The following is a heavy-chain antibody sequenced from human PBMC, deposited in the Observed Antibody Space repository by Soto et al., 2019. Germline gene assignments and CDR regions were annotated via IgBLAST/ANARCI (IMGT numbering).Heavy chain of an antibody. Sequence: PGESLKMSCKGSGYSFTIYCIGLVLQMPGKGLEWMGIIYPGDSDTRYSPSFQGQVTISADKSISTAYLQWSSLKASDTAMYYCARTGYREGGYYYYGMDVWGQGTTVTVSS. D-gene: IGHD5-12*01. V-gene: IGHV5-51*01. CDR2: IYPGDSDT. J-gene: IGHJ6*02. CDR1: GYSFTIYC. CDR3: ARTGYREGGYYYYGMDV.